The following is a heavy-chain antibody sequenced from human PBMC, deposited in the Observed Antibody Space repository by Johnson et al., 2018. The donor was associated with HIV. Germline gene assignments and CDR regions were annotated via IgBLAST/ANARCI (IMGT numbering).Heavy chain of an antibody. D-gene: IGHD6-19*01. CDR2: INWNGGST. CDR3: ARDPPGATGIPVAEDAFDI. V-gene: IGHV3-20*04. Sequence: VQLVESGGGVLRPGDSLRLSCVASGFTFDDYGMNWVRQAPGKGLEWVSGINWNGGSTGYADSVKGRFTISRDNAKNPLYLQMNSLRAEDTAFYYCARDPPGATGIPVAEDAFDIWGQGTMVTVSS. CDR1: GFTFDDYG. J-gene: IGHJ3*02.